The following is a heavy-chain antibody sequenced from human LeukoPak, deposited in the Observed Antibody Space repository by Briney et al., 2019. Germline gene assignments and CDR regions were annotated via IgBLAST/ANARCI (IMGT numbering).Heavy chain of an antibody. CDR1: GFTFSSYA. CDR2: ISGSGT. Sequence: GGSLRLSCAASGFTFSSYAMSWVRQAPGKGLEWVCVISGSGTSYAESVKGRFTVSRDSSTNMLYLQMNTLGAEDTAVYYCARRQFHSFDYWGQGTLVTVSS. D-gene: IGHD2-21*01. CDR3: ARRQFHSFDY. V-gene: IGHV3-23*01. J-gene: IGHJ4*02.